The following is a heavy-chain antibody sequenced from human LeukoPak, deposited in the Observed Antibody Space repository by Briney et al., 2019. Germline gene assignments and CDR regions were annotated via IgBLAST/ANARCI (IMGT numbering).Heavy chain of an antibody. J-gene: IGHJ4*02. D-gene: IGHD2-2*03. CDR1: GFTFSSYA. V-gene: IGHV3-23*01. CDR2: ISGSGDII. Sequence: PGGSLRLSCAASGFTFSSYAMTWVRQVPGKGLEAVSSISGSGDIIYYADSVKGRFTISRDNSKNTLHVQMNSLRAEDTAVYYCAPSRGLDMIFNDWGQGTLVTVSS. CDR3: APSRGLDMIFND.